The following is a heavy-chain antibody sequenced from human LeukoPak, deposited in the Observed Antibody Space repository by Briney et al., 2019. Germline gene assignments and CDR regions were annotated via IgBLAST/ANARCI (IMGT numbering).Heavy chain of an antibody. CDR1: GGSINAYY. V-gene: IGHV4-4*07. J-gene: IGHJ4*02. Sequence: SETLPLTCIVSGGSINAYYWSWIRLPAGKGLEWIGHIHTAGTTYNNPSLKSRVTISVDTSKNQFSLKLSSVTAADTAVYYCARHASLYMRYYYFDYWGQGTLVTVSS. D-gene: IGHD2-15*01. CDR3: ARHASLYMRYYYFDY. CDR2: IHTAGTT.